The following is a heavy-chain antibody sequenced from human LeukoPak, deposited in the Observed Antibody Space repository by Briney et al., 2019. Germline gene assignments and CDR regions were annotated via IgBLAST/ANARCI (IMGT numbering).Heavy chain of an antibody. D-gene: IGHD4-11*01. CDR2: IHYSGST. CDR1: GGSISSSRNY. J-gene: IGHJ1*01. Sequence: PSETLSLTCTVSGGSISSSRNYWGWIRQPPGKRLEWIGSIHYSGSTYYSPSLKSRVTISGDMSKNQFSLKLTSVTAADTAVYYCARQGSNWYFEYFQHWGQGTLVTVSS. V-gene: IGHV4-39*01. CDR3: ARQGSNWYFEYFQH.